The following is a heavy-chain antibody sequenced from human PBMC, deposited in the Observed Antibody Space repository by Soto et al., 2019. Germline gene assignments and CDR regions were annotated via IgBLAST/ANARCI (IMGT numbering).Heavy chain of an antibody. V-gene: IGHV3-30*18. D-gene: IGHD2-15*01. CDR2: ISYDGVNR. CDR3: AKVEYCSGGSCYFQYYGMDV. J-gene: IGHJ6*02. Sequence: PGGSLRLSCAASGFTFSSFGMHWVRQAPGKGLEWVAVISYDGVNRYYADSVKGRFTTSRDNSKNTLYLQMNSLRAEDTALYYCAKVEYCSGGSCYFQYYGMDVVGQGTTVTVSS. CDR1: GFTFSSFG.